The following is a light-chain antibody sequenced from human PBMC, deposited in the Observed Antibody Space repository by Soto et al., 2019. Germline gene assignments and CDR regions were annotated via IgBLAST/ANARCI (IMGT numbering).Light chain of an antibody. V-gene: IGKV3-11*01. CDR3: QQRSNWPLT. Sequence: EIGLTQSRATLSLSPGERATHSCRASQSVSSYLAWYQQKPGQVPRLLIYDASNRATGIPARFSGSGSGTDFTLTISSLEPEDFAVYYCQQRSNWPLTFGGGTKVEIK. J-gene: IGKJ4*01. CDR2: DAS. CDR1: QSVSSY.